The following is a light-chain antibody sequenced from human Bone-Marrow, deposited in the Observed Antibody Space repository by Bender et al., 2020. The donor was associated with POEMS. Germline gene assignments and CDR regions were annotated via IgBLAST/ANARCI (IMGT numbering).Light chain of an antibody. Sequence: QSALTQPASVSGSPGQSITISCSGTSSDFGTNNYVAWYQQHPDKAPKLMIYEVSKRPSGISNRFSGSKSDNTASLTISGLQAEDEAHYYCCSYGGSSTWVFGGGTKVTVL. V-gene: IGLV2-23*02. CDR3: CSYGGSSTWV. J-gene: IGLJ3*02. CDR1: SSDFGTNNY. CDR2: EVS.